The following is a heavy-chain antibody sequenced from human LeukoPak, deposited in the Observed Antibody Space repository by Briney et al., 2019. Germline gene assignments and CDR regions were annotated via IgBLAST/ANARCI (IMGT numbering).Heavy chain of an antibody. J-gene: IGHJ4*02. V-gene: IGHV3-23*01. CDR3: AKTGYSSGWYRIWDY. CDR1: GFTFSSFE. Sequence: GGSLRLSCAASGFTFSSFEMSWVRQAPGKGLEWVSAISGSGGGAYYADSVKGRFTISRDNSRNSLSLQMNSLRAEDTALYYCAKTGYSSGWYRIWDYWGQGTLVTVSS. D-gene: IGHD6-19*01. CDR2: ISGSGGGA.